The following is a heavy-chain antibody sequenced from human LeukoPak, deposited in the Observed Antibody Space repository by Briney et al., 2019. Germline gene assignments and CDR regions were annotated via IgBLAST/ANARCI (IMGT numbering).Heavy chain of an antibody. CDR1: GYTFTSYG. Sequence: ASVKVSCKGSGYTFTSYGISYVRQAPRQGLEWMGWISAYNGNTNYAQKLQGRVTMTTDTSTSTDYMELRSLRFDDTGVYYCARDGCSSTSCSLSGYYGMDVWGQGPTV. V-gene: IGHV1-18*01. J-gene: IGHJ6*02. CDR3: ARDGCSSTSCSLSGYYGMDV. CDR2: ISAYNGNT. D-gene: IGHD2-2*01.